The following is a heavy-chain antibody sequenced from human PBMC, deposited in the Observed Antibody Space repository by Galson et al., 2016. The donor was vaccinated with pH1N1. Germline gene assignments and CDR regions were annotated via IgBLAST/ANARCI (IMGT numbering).Heavy chain of an antibody. Sequence: PALVKPTQTLTLTCTFSGFSLTTSGVGVGWIRQPPGKALEWLALIYWDYDERYSPSLKNRRTITKDTSKNQVVLTMTNMDPVDTATYFCAHREVTITNAFDIWGQVTMVTVSS. CDR3: AHREVTITNAFDI. CDR2: IYWDYDE. D-gene: IGHD5-12*01. J-gene: IGHJ3*02. CDR1: GFSLTTSGVG. V-gene: IGHV2-5*02.